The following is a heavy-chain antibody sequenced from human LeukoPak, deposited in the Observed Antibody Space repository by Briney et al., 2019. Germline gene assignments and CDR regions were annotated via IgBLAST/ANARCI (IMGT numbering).Heavy chain of an antibody. J-gene: IGHJ3*02. Sequence: SETLSLTCTVSGGSISSYYWSWIREPAGKGLEWIGYISYSGSTNYNPSLKRRVTISIDTSKNQFSLKLRSVTAADTAIYYCARQGYDILTGYIDAFDIWGQGTMVTVSS. V-gene: IGHV4-59*08. D-gene: IGHD3-9*01. CDR1: GGSISSYY. CDR2: ISYSGST. CDR3: ARQGYDILTGYIDAFDI.